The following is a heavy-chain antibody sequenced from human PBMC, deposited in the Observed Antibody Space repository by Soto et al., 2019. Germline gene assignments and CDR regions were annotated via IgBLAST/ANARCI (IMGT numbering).Heavy chain of an antibody. Sequence: LRLSCAASGFAFSSYGMHWVRQAPGKGLEWVAVISYDGSNKYYADSVKGRFTISRDNSKNTLYLQMNSLRAEDTAVYYCAKGLFDPWGQGTMVTVYS. V-gene: IGHV3-30*18. CDR1: GFAFSSYG. CDR3: AKGLFDP. CDR2: ISYDGSNK. J-gene: IGHJ5*02.